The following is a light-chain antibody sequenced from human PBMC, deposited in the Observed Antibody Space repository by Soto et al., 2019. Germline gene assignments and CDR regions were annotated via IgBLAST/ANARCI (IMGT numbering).Light chain of an antibody. J-gene: IGKJ4*01. CDR1: QSVSSSY. CDR2: AAS. V-gene: IGKV3-20*01. CDR3: QQYGSSPLT. Sequence: DIELTQSPGTLSLSPGDRATISCRASQSVSSSYLAWYQQKPGQAPRLLIYAASSRATGIPDRFSGSGSRTHFTLTISRLQPEDVAVYYCQQYGSSPLTFGGGTKVEIK.